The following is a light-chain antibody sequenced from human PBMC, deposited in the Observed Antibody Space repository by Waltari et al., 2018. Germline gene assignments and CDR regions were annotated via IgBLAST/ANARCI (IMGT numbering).Light chain of an antibody. Sequence: EIVMTQSPATLSVSPGERATLSCRACQSVSTNLAWYQQHPGQAPRLLIHGTSTRATGIPARFSGSGSGTEFTLTISSLQSEDFAVYYCQQYNNWPLTFGGGTKVEIK. V-gene: IGKV3-15*01. J-gene: IGKJ4*01. CDR3: QQYNNWPLT. CDR1: QSVSTN. CDR2: GTS.